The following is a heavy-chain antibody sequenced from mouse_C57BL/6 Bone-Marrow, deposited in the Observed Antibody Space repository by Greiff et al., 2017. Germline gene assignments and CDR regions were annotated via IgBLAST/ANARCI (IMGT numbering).Heavy chain of an antibody. D-gene: IGHD2-4*01. CDR3: ANDYDGVWYFDV. CDR2: IHPNSGST. V-gene: IGHV1-64*01. Sequence: QVQLQQPGAELVKPGASVKLSCKASGYTFTSYWIHWVKQRPGQGLEWIGMIHPNSGSTNYNEKFKSKATLTVDKSSSTAYMQLSSLTSEDSAVYYCANDYDGVWYFDVWGTGTTVTVSS. J-gene: IGHJ1*03. CDR1: GYTFTSYW.